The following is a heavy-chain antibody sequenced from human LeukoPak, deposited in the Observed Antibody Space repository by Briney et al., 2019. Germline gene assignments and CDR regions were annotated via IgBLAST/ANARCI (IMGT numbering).Heavy chain of an antibody. Sequence: PGGSLRLSCAASGFTFSSYGMHWVRQAPGKGLEWVAVISYDGSNKYYADSVKGRFTISRDNSKNTLYLQLNSLRAEDTAVYYCATTGGSWYDGSLDYWGQGTLVTVSS. V-gene: IGHV3-30*03. CDR1: GFTFSSYG. J-gene: IGHJ4*02. CDR2: ISYDGSNK. CDR3: ATTGGSWYDGSLDY. D-gene: IGHD6-13*01.